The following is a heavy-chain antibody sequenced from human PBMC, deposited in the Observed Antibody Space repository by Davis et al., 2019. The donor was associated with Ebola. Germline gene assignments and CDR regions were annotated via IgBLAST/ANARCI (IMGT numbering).Heavy chain of an antibody. CDR2: ISSSGSTI. D-gene: IGHD3-22*01. CDR1: GFTFSDYY. V-gene: IGHV3-11*01. CDR3: ARGLATYYYDSSGYYYGKGGYYFDY. Sequence: PGGSLRLSCAASGFTFSDYYMSWIRQAPGKGLKWVSYISSSGSTIYYADSVKGRFTISRDNAKNSLYLQMNSLRAEDTAVYYCARGLATYYYDSSGYYYGKGGYYFDYWGQGSLVTVSS. J-gene: IGHJ4*02.